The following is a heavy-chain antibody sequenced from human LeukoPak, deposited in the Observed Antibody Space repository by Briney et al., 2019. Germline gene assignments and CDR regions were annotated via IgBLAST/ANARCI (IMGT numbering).Heavy chain of an antibody. J-gene: IGHJ6*03. CDR3: AKDSRINYYYYYMDV. CDR2: ISWNSGSI. V-gene: IGHV3-9*01. CDR1: GFTFDDYA. D-gene: IGHD2-15*01. Sequence: GGSLRLSCAASGFTFDDYAMHWVRQAPGKGLEWVSGISWNSGSIGYADSVKGRFTISRDNAKNSLYLQMNSLRAEDTALYYCAKDSRINYYYYYMDVWGKGTTVTISS.